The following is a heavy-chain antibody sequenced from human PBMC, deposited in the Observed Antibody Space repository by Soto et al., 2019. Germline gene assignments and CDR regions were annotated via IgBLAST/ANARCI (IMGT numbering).Heavy chain of an antibody. CDR2: INPNSGAT. Sequence: ASVKVSCKASGYTFTGYFIHWVRQAPGQGHEWMGWINPNSGATTYEPKFQGRVTMTRDTSISTAYMELTLLRSDDTAIYYCARGGGTILAPLPWGEGTLVTVSS. J-gene: IGHJ5*02. V-gene: IGHV1-2*02. CDR1: GYTFTGYF. D-gene: IGHD3-10*01. CDR3: ARGGGTILAPLP.